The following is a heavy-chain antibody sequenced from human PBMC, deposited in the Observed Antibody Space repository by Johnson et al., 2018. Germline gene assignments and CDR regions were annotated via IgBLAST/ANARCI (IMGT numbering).Heavy chain of an antibody. J-gene: IGHJ3*02. CDR3: SRDRAEMATIRPADAFDI. D-gene: IGHD5-24*01. CDR2: IKQDGREK. Sequence: EVQLVETGGGLVQPGGSLRLSCAASGFTFSSYWMSWVRQAPGKGLEWVANIKQDGREKYQVDSVKGRFTISRDNAKISLYLQMNRLTAADTAVYYCSRDRAEMATIRPADAFDIWGQGTMVTVSS. CDR1: GFTFSSYW. V-gene: IGHV3-7*01.